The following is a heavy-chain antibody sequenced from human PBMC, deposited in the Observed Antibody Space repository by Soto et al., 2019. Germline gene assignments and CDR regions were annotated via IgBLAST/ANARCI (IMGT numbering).Heavy chain of an antibody. CDR3: ARQGITIFGVPPNFDY. CDR1: GGSISSSSYY. CDR2: IYYSGST. J-gene: IGHJ4*02. Sequence: SETLSLTCTVSGGSISSSSYYWGWIRQPPGKGLEWIGSIYYSGSTYYNPSLKSRVTISVDTSKNQFSLKLSSVTAADTAVYYCARQGITIFGVPPNFDYWGQGTLVTVSS. D-gene: IGHD3-3*01. V-gene: IGHV4-39*01.